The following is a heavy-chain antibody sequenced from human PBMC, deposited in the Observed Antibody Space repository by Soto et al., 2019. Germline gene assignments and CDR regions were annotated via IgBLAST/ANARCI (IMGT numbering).Heavy chain of an antibody. CDR3: ARAAEPYITMIVPDY. V-gene: IGHV1-69*13. CDR1: GGTFSSYA. CDR2: IIPIFGTA. J-gene: IGHJ4*02. D-gene: IGHD3-22*01. Sequence: SVKVSCKASGGTFSSYAISWVRQAPGQGLEWMGGIIPIFGTANYAQKFQGRVTITADESTSTAYMELSSLRSEDTAVYYCARAAEPYITMIVPDYWGQGTLVTVSS.